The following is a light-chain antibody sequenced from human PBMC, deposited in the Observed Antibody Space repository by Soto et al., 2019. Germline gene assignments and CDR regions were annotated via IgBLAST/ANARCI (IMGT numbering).Light chain of an antibody. Sequence: EIVMTQSPATLSVSPGERATLSCRASQSVSSNLAGYQQKPGQAPSLLIYVPSTRATGIPARFSGSGSGTEFTLTISSLQSEDFAVYYCQQYNNWPPYTFGQGTKLEIK. CDR3: QQYNNWPPYT. V-gene: IGKV3-15*01. J-gene: IGKJ2*01. CDR2: VPS. CDR1: QSVSSN.